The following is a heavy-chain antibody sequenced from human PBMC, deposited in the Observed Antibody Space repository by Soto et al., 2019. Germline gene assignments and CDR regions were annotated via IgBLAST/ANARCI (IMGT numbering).Heavy chain of an antibody. CDR2: IYSGDNT. Sequence: GGSLRLSCAASGFTVSSNYMSWVRQAPGKGLEWLSVIYSGDNTYYADSVKGRFTISRDNFKNPLYLQMNTLRAADTAVYYGPRNQGAAQNYGGKGTRVPFPP. CDR1: GFTVSSNY. J-gene: IGHJ4*02. CDR3: PRNQGAAQNY. D-gene: IGHD3-10*01. V-gene: IGHV3-53*01.